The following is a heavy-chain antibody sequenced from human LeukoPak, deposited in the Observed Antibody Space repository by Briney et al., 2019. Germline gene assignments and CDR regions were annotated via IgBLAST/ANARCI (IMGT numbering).Heavy chain of an antibody. CDR2: ISYDGSNK. CDR3: ARGLFDFWSGSLVAVFGY. J-gene: IGHJ4*02. Sequence: GRSLRLSCAASGFTFSSYAMHWVRQAPGKGLEWVAVISYDGSNKYYADSVKGRFTISRDNSKNTLYLQMNSRRAEDTAVYYRARGLFDFWSGSLVAVFGYWGEGTLVTVSS. CDR1: GFTFSSYA. D-gene: IGHD3-3*01. V-gene: IGHV3-30-3*01.